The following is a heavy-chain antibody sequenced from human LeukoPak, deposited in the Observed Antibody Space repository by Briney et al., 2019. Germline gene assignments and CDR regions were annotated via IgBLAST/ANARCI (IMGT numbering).Heavy chain of an antibody. Sequence: GGSLRLSCAASGFTFSSYGMHWVRQAPGKGPEWVALIWYDGSNKYYTDSVKGRFTISRDNSKNTLYLQMNSLRAEDTAVYYCAREGPRGNSQFDYWGQGTLVTVSS. J-gene: IGHJ4*02. CDR1: GFTFSSYG. V-gene: IGHV3-33*01. CDR2: IWYDGSNK. D-gene: IGHD2/OR15-2a*01. CDR3: AREGPRGNSQFDY.